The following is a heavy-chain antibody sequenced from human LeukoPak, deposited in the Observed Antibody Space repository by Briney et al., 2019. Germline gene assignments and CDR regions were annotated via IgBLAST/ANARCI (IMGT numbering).Heavy chain of an antibody. D-gene: IGHD5-12*01. CDR2: IYYSGST. CDR1: GGSVSSDSYF. J-gene: IGHJ4*02. CDR3: ARGDDYKSTLFDY. V-gene: IGHV4-61*01. Sequence: PSETLSLTCTVSGGSVSSDSYFWTWIRQPPGKGLEWIGYIYYSGSTNYNPSLKSRVTISLDTSKSQISLKLSSVTAADTAIYYCARGDDYKSTLFDYWGQGTLVTVSS.